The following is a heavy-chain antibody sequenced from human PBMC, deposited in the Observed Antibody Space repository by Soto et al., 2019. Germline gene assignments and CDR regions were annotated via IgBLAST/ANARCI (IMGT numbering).Heavy chain of an antibody. V-gene: IGHV4-39*01. CDR2: VYYRGNT. Sequence: SETLSLTCTVSGGSISSSSYYWGWIRQPPGKGLEWIGSVYYRGNTYYNPSLKSRVTTSVDTSKNQFSLKLYSVTAADTPLYYCARHKDTSGRYLLPDYWGQGTLVTVSS. J-gene: IGHJ4*02. CDR3: ARHKDTSGRYLLPDY. D-gene: IGHD2-2*01. CDR1: GGSISSSSYY.